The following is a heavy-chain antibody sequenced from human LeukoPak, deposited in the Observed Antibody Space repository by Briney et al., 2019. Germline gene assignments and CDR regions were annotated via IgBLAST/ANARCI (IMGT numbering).Heavy chain of an antibody. J-gene: IGHJ6*02. D-gene: IGHD6-13*01. CDR1: GGSISSGSYY. CDR3: AAAGGAGYYYYGMDV. V-gene: IGHV4-61*02. Sequence: SETLSLTCTVSGGSISSGSYYWSWIRQPAGKGLEWIGRIYTSGSTNYNPSLKSRVTISVDTSKNQFSLKLSSVTAADTAVYYCAAAGGAGYYYYGMDVWGQGTTVTVYS. CDR2: IYTSGST.